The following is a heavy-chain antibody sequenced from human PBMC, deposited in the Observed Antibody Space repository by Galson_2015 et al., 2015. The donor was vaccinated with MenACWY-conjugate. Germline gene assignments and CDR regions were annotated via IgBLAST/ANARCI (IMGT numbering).Heavy chain of an antibody. CDR1: GFTFEDYG. Sequence: SLRLSCAASGFTFEDYGMSWVRQAPGKGPEWVSVINWNGVSTDYADSVNGRFTISRDNAKNSLYLQMNSLRAEDTALYYCARDRATVTKYYYYGMVVWGQGTTVTVSS. CDR3: ARDRATVTKYYYYGMVV. D-gene: IGHD4-17*01. V-gene: IGHV3-20*04. J-gene: IGHJ6*02. CDR2: INWNGVST.